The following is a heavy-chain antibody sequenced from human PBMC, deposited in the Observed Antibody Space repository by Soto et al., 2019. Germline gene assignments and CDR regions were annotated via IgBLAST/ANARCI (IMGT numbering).Heavy chain of an antibody. Sequence: ASVKVSCKASGYTFTGYYMHWVRQAPGQGLEWMGWINPNSGGTNYAQKLQGWVTMTRDTSINTAYMELSRLRSDDTAVYYCARGFRVAATRWWFDPWGQGTLVTVSS. D-gene: IGHD2-15*01. CDR1: GYTFTGYY. CDR2: INPNSGGT. V-gene: IGHV1-2*04. CDR3: ARGFRVAATRWWFDP. J-gene: IGHJ5*02.